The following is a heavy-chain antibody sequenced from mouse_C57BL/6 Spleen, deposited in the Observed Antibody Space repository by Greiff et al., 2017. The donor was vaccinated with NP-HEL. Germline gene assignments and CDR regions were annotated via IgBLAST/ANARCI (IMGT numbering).Heavy chain of an antibody. CDR1: GYAFSSYW. Sequence: VQLQQSGAELVKPGASVKISCKASGYAFSSYWMNWVKQRPGKGLEWIGQIYPGDGDTNYNGQLKGKATLTADKSSSTAYMQLSSLTSEDSAVYFCAMYYGSSYWFAYWGQGTLVTVSA. J-gene: IGHJ3*01. CDR2: IYPGDGDT. D-gene: IGHD1-1*01. V-gene: IGHV1-80*01. CDR3: AMYYGSSYWFAY.